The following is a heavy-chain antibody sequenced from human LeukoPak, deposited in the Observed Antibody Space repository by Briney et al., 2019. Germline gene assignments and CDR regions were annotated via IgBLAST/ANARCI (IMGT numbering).Heavy chain of an antibody. Sequence: ASETLSLTCIVSDGSISSSVYYWGWIRQPPGKGLEWIGSISYSGTTYYSPSLKSRATISVDTSKSQFSLKLSSVTAADTAVYYCARQVAARPEYFDYWGQGTLVTVSS. V-gene: IGHV4-39*01. CDR2: ISYSGTT. CDR3: ARQVAARPEYFDY. D-gene: IGHD6-6*01. J-gene: IGHJ4*02. CDR1: DGSISSSVYY.